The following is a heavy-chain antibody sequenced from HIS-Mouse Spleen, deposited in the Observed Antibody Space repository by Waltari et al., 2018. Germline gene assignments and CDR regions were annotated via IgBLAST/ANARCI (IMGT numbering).Heavy chain of an antibody. V-gene: IGHV1-18*01. D-gene: IGHD3-3*01. J-gene: IGHJ3*02. CDR1: GYIFTSYG. Sequence: QVQLVQSGAEVKKPGASVKVSCKASGYIFTSYGISWVRQAPGQGLEWMGWISAEKGNTNYAQKRQGRVTMTTDTSTSTAYMELRSLRSDDTAVYYCARGYDFWSGSNAFDIWGQGTMVTVSS. CDR3: ARGYDFWSGSNAFDI. CDR2: ISAEKGNT.